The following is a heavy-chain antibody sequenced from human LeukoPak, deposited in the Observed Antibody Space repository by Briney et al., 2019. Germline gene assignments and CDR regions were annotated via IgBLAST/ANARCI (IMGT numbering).Heavy chain of an antibody. V-gene: IGHV1-2*02. CDR1: GYTFTGYY. CDR3: ARDYSRRGSTNRLGGMDV. CDR2: INPNSGGT. Sequence: ASVKVSCKGSGYTFTGYYMHWVRQAPGQGPEWMGWINPNSGGTNYAQKFQGRVTMTRDTSISTAYMELSRLRSDDTAVYYCARDYSRRGSTNRLGGMDVWGQGTTVTVSS. J-gene: IGHJ6*02. D-gene: IGHD3-10*01.